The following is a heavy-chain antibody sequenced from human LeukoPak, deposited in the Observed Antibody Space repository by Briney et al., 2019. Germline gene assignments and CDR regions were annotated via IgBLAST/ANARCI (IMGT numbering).Heavy chain of an antibody. CDR1: GFTFVNSW. V-gene: IGHV3-7*05. Sequence: GGSLRLSCAASGFTFVNSWMHWVRQAPGRGLEFVANINQDGGEKNYVDSVKGRFTISRDNAKNSLFLQMNSLRAEDTAVYCCARGDGWIINLWGQGTLVTVSS. D-gene: IGHD5-12*01. J-gene: IGHJ5*02. CDR3: ARGDGWIINL. CDR2: INQDGGEK.